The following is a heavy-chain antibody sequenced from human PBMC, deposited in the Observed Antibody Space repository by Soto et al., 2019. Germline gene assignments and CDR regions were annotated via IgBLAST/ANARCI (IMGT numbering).Heavy chain of an antibody. J-gene: IGHJ6*02. CDR3: ARDNDRLQLGGNYYYMLDV. CDR1: GGTFSSSA. D-gene: IGHD4-4*01. CDR2: IIPLFRTP. V-gene: IGHV1-69*12. Sequence: QVQLVQSGAEMKEPGSSVKVSCKTSGGTFSSSAISWLRQAPGQGLAWMGGIIPLFRTPDYAQKFQGRVTIAGDESTSTAYMELSSLRSADTDVYYCARDNDRLQLGGNYYYMLDVWGQGTTITVSS.